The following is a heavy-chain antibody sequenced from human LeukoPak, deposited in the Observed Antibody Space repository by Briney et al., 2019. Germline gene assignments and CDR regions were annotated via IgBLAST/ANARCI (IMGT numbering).Heavy chain of an antibody. V-gene: IGHV1-8*01. D-gene: IGHD3-3*01. Sequence: ASVKVSCKASGYTFTSYDINWVRQATGQGLEWMGWMNPNSGNTGYAQKFQGRVTMTRNTSISTAYMELSSLRSEDTAVYYCARSRTIFGVVILYYYGMEVWGQGTTVTVSS. CDR2: MNPNSGNT. CDR1: GYTFTSYD. CDR3: ARSRTIFGVVILYYYGMEV. J-gene: IGHJ6*02.